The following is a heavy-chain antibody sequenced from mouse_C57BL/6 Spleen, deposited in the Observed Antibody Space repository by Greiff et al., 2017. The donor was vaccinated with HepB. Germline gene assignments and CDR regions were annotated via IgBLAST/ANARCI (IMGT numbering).Heavy chain of an antibody. CDR1: GYTFTSYW. J-gene: IGHJ4*01. V-gene: IGHV1-50*01. CDR2: IDPSDSYT. CDR3: ARVAYGSSYYAMDY. D-gene: IGHD1-1*01. Sequence: QVQLKQPGAELVKPGASVKLSCKASGYTFTSYWMQWVKQRPGQGLEWIGEIDPSDSYTNYNQKFKGKATLTVDTSSSTAYMQLSSLTSEDSAVYYCARVAYGSSYYAMDYWGQGTSVTVSS.